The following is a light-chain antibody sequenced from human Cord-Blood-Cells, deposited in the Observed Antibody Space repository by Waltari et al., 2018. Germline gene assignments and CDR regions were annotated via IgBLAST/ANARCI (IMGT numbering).Light chain of an antibody. CDR1: QGIRSY. J-gene: IGKJ1*01. V-gene: IGKV1-8*01. Sequence: IRMTQSPSSFSASTGDSVTINCRASQGIRSYLAWYQQTPGKAPKLRIYAASNLQSGVPSRFSRSGCGTDFTLTISCLQSEDFATYYCQQYYSYPRTFRQVTKVEIK. CDR3: QQYYSYPRT. CDR2: AAS.